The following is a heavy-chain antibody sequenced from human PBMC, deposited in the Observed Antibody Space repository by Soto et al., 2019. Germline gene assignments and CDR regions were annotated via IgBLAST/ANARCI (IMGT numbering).Heavy chain of an antibody. V-gene: IGHV4-59*01. CDR2: IYYSGST. CDR3: ARDAKVRGVSQLNWFDP. D-gene: IGHD3-10*01. CDR1: GGSISSYY. Sequence: SETLSLTCTVSGGSISSYYWGWIRQPPGKGLEWIGYIYYSGSTNYNPSLKSRVTISVDTSKNQFSLKLSSVTAADTAVYYCARDAKVRGVSQLNWFDPWGQGTLVTVSS. J-gene: IGHJ5*02.